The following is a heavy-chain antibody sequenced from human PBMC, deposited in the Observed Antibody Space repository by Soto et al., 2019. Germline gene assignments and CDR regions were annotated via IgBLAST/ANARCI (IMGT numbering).Heavy chain of an antibody. CDR2: IYYSGST. D-gene: IGHD3-10*01. CDR3: ARTRDNNTNYSSSLVV. J-gene: IGHJ6*01. CDR1: GASVSSATYY. Sequence: ASETLSLTCTVSGASVSSATYYWNWIRQPPGKPLEWIGYIYYSGSTNYNPSLKSRVTISLDTSNDQFSLKLSSVTAADTAVYYCARTRDNNTNYSSSLVVAGPETTENVS. V-gene: IGHV4-61*01.